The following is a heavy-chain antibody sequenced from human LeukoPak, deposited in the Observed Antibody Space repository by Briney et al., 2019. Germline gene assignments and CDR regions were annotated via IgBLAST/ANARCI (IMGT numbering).Heavy chain of an antibody. V-gene: IGHV1-69*04. CDR2: IIPIFGIA. D-gene: IGHD6-19*01. Sequence: SVKVSCKASGGTFSSCAISWVRQAPGQGLEWMGRIIPIFGIANYAQKFQGRVTITADKSTSTAYMELSSLRSEDTAVYYCARDASAGTPEYLQHWGQGTLVTVSS. CDR1: GGTFSSCA. CDR3: ARDASAGTPEYLQH. J-gene: IGHJ1*01.